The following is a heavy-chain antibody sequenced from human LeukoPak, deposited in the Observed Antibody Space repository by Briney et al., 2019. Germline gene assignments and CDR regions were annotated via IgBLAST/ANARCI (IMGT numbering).Heavy chain of an antibody. CDR3: ARVASTSCYLFRCYYYMDV. Sequence: GASVKVSCKASGYTFTSYDINWVRQAPGQGLEWMGWISAYSGNTNYAQKLQGRVTMTTDTSTSTAYMELRSLRSDDTAVYYCARVASTSCYLFRCYYYMDVWGKGTTVTISS. J-gene: IGHJ6*03. CDR2: ISAYSGNT. V-gene: IGHV1-18*01. D-gene: IGHD2-2*01. CDR1: GYTFTSYD.